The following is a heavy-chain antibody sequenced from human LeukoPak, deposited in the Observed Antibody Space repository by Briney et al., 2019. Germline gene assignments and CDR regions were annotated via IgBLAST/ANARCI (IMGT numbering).Heavy chain of an antibody. V-gene: IGHV3-74*01. Sequence: GGSLRLSCAASGFTLSSYWMHWVRQAPGKGLAWVSRISPDGSTTLYADSVKGRFTISRDNAKNTLYLQMNTLRAEDTAVYYCARVNVCPRCHFDYWGQGTLVTVSS. CDR3: ARVNVCPRCHFDY. CDR1: GFTLSSYW. CDR2: ISPDGSTT. J-gene: IGHJ4*02. D-gene: IGHD3-16*01.